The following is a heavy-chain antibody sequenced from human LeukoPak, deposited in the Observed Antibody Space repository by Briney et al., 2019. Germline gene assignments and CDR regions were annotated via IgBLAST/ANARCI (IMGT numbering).Heavy chain of an antibody. V-gene: IGHV3-30*02. Sequence: GGSLRLSCAASGFTFSSYAMHWVRQAPGKGLEGVAFIRYDGSNKYYADSVKGRFTISRDNSKNTLYLQMKSLIAEDTAVYYCAKGGGYEAQYYYYYLDVWGKGTTVTISS. CDR2: IRYDGSNK. J-gene: IGHJ6*03. CDR3: AKGGGYEAQYYYYYLDV. D-gene: IGHD5-12*01. CDR1: GFTFSSYA.